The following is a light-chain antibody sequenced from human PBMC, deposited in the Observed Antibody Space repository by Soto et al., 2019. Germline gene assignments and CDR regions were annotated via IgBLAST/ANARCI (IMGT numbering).Light chain of an antibody. J-gene: IGLJ3*02. Sequence: QSALTQPASVSGSPGQSITISCTGTSSDVGAYNYVSWYQQHPGKAPKLIIYEVSNRPSGVSNRFSGSKSGNTASLTISGLQAEDEADYYCNSYASSSARVFGGGTKVTVL. V-gene: IGLV2-14*01. CDR3: NSYASSSARV. CDR2: EVS. CDR1: SSDVGAYNY.